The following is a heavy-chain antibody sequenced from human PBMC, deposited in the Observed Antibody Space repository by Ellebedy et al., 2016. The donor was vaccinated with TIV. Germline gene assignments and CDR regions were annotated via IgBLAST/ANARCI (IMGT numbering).Heavy chain of an antibody. CDR2: IKSKTDGGTT. J-gene: IGHJ4*03. CDR3: TTSSGWYKVFDY. Sequence: GESLKISCAASGFTFRNAWMSWVRQAPGKGLEWVGRIKSKTDGGTTDYAAPVKGRFTISRDDSKNTLYLQMNSLKTEDTAVYYCTTSSGWYKVFDYWGQGTTVTVSS. V-gene: IGHV3-15*01. D-gene: IGHD6-19*01. CDR1: GFTFRNAW.